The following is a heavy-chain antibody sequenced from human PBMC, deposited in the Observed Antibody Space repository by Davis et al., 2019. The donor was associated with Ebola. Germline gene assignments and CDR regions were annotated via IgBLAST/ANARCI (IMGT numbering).Heavy chain of an antibody. D-gene: IGHD1-26*01. CDR1: GGSISSSTYF. CDR3: ARLEGGTMAPGY. J-gene: IGHJ4*02. Sequence: MPSETLSLTCTVSGGSISSSTYFWGWIRQPPGKGLEWIGSIYYSGSTNYNPSLKSRVTISVDTSKNQFSLKLSSVTAADTAVYYCARLEGGTMAPGYWGQGTLITVSS. V-gene: IGHV4-39*01. CDR2: IYYSGST.